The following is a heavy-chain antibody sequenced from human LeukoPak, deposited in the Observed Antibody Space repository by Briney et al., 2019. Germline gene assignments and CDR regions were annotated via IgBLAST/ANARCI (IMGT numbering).Heavy chain of an antibody. Sequence: SETLSLTCAVYGGSFSGYYWSWIRQPPGKGLEWIGEINHSGSPNYNPSLKRRFTISVDTSKNQFSLKLSSVTAADTAVYYCARVLGGTTNWFDPWGQGTLVTVSS. V-gene: IGHV4-34*01. CDR2: INHSGSP. D-gene: IGHD1/OR15-1a*01. CDR1: GGSFSGYY. J-gene: IGHJ5*02. CDR3: ARVLGGTTNWFDP.